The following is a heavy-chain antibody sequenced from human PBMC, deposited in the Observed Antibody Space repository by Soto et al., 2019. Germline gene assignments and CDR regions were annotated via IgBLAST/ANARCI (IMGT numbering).Heavy chain of an antibody. CDR3: ARDVAVITIFGVVMENWFDP. D-gene: IGHD3-3*01. CDR2: IILIFGPA. V-gene: IGHV1-69*06. Sequence: SVKVSCKASGGTFSSSAISRVGQAPGGEVEWMGGIILIFGPANYEQKFQGRVTITADKSTSTAYMELSRMRSEDTAVYYCARDVAVITIFGVVMENWFDPWGQGTVVTVSS. CDR1: GGTFSSSA. J-gene: IGHJ5*02.